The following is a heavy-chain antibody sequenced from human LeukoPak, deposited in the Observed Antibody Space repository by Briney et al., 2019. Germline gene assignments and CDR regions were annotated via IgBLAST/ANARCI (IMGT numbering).Heavy chain of an antibody. J-gene: IGHJ4*02. CDR1: GFTFSSYS. CDR2: ISSSSSYI. V-gene: IGHV3-21*04. Sequence: TGGSLRLSCAASGFTFSSYSMNWVRQAPGKGLEWVSSISSSSSYIYYADSVKGRFTISRDNSKNTLYLQMNSLRAEDTAVYYCAKDSHGFYFDYWGQGTLLTVSS. CDR3: AKDSHGFYFDY.